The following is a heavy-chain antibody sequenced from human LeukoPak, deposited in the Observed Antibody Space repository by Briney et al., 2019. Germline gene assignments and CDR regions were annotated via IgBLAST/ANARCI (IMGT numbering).Heavy chain of an antibody. D-gene: IGHD7-27*01. Sequence: ASVKVSCKASGFTFTGHFMHWVRQAPGQGLEWMGWINAKNGGTRYAQNFQGRVTMTRDTSISTVYMELSRLKSDDTAFYYCARDHNWGPDYWGQGTLVTVSS. J-gene: IGHJ4*02. CDR3: ARDHNWGPDY. V-gene: IGHV1-2*02. CDR1: GFTFTGHF. CDR2: INAKNGGT.